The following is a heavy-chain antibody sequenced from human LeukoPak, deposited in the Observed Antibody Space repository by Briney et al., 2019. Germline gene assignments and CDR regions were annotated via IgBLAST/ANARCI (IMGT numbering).Heavy chain of an antibody. J-gene: IGHJ4*02. CDR3: AKDLIPLRVDAVFDY. CDR2: ISGSGGST. D-gene: IGHD2-2*01. Sequence: GGSLRLSCAASGFTFSSYAMSWVRQAPGKGLEWVSAISGSGGSTYYADSVKGRFTISRDNSKNTLYLQMDSLRAEDTAVYYCAKDLIPLRVDAVFDYWGQGTLVTVSS. V-gene: IGHV3-23*01. CDR1: GFTFSSYA.